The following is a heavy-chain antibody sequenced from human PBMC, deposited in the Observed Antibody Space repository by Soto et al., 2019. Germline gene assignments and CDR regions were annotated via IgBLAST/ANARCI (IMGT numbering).Heavy chain of an antibody. D-gene: IGHD3-10*01. CDR1: GYTFTNYG. J-gene: IGHJ4*02. V-gene: IGHV1-18*01. CDR2: ISGYNGDT. CDR3: ARSLGSGTGFDY. Sequence: QVQLVQSGAEVKKPGASVKVSCKASGYTFTNYGISWVRQAPGQGLEWTGWISGYNGDTKNAQKLQGRVTVTTDTSTITSYMERRGLRSDDPPVYYCARSLGSGTGFDYWGQGTLVTVSS.